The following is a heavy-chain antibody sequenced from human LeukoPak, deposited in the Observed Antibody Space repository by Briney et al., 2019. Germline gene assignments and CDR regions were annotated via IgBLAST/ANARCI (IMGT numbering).Heavy chain of an antibody. V-gene: IGHV6-1*01. D-gene: IGHD6-19*01. Sequence: SQALSLTCAISGDSVSSKNGAWNWIRQSPSRGLEWLGRTYYRSKWYDEYADSVKGRVTISPDTSKNQFSLHVYSVTPEDTAVYYCARDLGTSGWYTFDFWGQGTLVTVSS. CDR2: TYYRSKWYD. CDR3: ARDLGTSGWYTFDF. CDR1: GDSVSSKNGA. J-gene: IGHJ5*01.